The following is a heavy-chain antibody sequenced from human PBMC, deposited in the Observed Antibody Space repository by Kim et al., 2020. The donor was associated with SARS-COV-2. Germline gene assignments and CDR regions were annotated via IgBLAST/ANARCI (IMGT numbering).Heavy chain of an antibody. D-gene: IGHD5-12*01. CDR2: MNPNSGNT. V-gene: IGHV1-8*01. CDR1: GYTFTSYD. Sequence: ASVKVSCKASGYTFTSYDINWVRQATGQGLEWMGWMNPNSGNTGYAQKFQGRVTMTRNTSISTAYMELSSLRSEDTAVYYCARVGLEGVATIRRGVYYYGMDVWGQGTTVTVSS. CDR3: ARVGLEGVATIRRGVYYYGMDV. J-gene: IGHJ6*02.